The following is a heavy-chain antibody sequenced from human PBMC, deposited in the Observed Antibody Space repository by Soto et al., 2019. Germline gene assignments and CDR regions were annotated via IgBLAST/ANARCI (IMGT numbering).Heavy chain of an antibody. D-gene: IGHD4-17*01. CDR3: ARHAMTTVTPAFDY. J-gene: IGHJ4*02. CDR1: GGSISSYY. V-gene: IGHV4-59*08. Sequence: SETLSLTCTVSGGSISSYYWSWIRQPPGKGLEWIGYIYYSGSTNYNPSLKSRVTISVDTSKNQFSLKLSSVTAADTAVYYCARHAMTTVTPAFDYWGQGTLVTVSS. CDR2: IYYSGST.